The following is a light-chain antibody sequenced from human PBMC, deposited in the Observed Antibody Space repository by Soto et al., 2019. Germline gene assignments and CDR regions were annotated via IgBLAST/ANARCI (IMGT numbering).Light chain of an antibody. V-gene: IGLV4-69*01. CDR1: SGHSNYA. J-gene: IGLJ3*02. Sequence: QLVLTQSPSASASLGASVKLTCTLSSGHSNYAIAWHQQQPERGPRYLMKVNSDGSHIKGDGIPDRFSGSISGAERYLTISSLQSEDEADYYCQTWGTGIQVFGGGTKVTVL. CDR2: VNSDGSH. CDR3: QTWGTGIQV.